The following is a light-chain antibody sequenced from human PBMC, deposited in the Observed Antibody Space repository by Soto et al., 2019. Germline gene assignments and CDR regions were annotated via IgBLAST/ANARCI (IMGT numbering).Light chain of an antibody. CDR3: AAWDDSLSGPHYV. CDR2: RNN. Sequence: QSALAQPPSASGTPGRRVTISCSGSSSNIGSNYVYWYQQLPGTAPKLLIYRNNQRPSGVPDRFSGSKSGTSASLAISGLRSEDEADYYCAAWDDSLSGPHYVFGTGTKVTVL. CDR1: SSNIGSNY. V-gene: IGLV1-47*01. J-gene: IGLJ1*01.